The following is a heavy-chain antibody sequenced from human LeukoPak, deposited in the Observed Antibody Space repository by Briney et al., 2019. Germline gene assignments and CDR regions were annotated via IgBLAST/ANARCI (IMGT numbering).Heavy chain of an antibody. CDR2: ISYDGSNK. J-gene: IGHJ4*02. CDR3: ASGYYDYVWGSYRSPNLGY. V-gene: IGHV3-30-3*01. D-gene: IGHD3-16*02. CDR1: GFTFSSYA. Sequence: QPGGSLRLSCAASGFTFSSYAMHWVRQAPGKGLEWVAVISYDGSNKYYADSVKGRFTISRDNSKNTLYLQMNSLRAEDTAVYYCASGYYDYVWGSYRSPNLGYWGQGTLVTVSS.